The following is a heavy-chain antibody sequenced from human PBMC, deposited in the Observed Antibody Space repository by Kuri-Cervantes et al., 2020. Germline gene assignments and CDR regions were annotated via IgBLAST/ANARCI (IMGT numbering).Heavy chain of an antibody. D-gene: IGHD7-27*01. Sequence: GSLRLSCSVSGDSISSGVYYWGWIRQPPGKGLEWIGSSYYSGSTNYNPSLKSRVTISVDKSKNQFSLKLSSVTAADTAVYYCARVLSGRTGLDAFDIWGQGTMVTVSS. V-gene: IGHV4-39*07. CDR2: SYYSGST. J-gene: IGHJ3*02. CDR1: GDSISSGVYY. CDR3: ARVLSGRTGLDAFDI.